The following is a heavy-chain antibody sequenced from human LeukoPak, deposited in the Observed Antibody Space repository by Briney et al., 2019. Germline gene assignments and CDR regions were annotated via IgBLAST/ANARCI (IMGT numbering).Heavy chain of an antibody. CDR2: ISGSSRYM. CDR3: ARVPAGYGYGPWEWDYYQYMDV. CDR1: GFTFSSYS. Sequence: PGGSLRLSRAASGFTFSSYSMNWVRQAPGKGLEWVSSISGSSRYMYYADSARGRFTISRDNAKNSLYLQMNSLRAEDTAVYYCARVPAGYGYGPWEWDYYQYMDVWGTGTTVTVSS. D-gene: IGHD5-18*01. J-gene: IGHJ6*03. V-gene: IGHV3-21*01.